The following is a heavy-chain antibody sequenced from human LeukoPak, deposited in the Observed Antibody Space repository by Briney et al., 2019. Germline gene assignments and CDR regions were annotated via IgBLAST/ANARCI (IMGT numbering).Heavy chain of an antibody. CDR1: GYTFTGYY. J-gene: IGHJ4*02. D-gene: IGHD3-22*01. CDR2: INPNSGGT. V-gene: IGHV1-2*02. CDR3: ASSIPPYYDSSAGYYFDY. Sequence: ASVKVSCKASGYTFTGYYMHWVRRAPGQGLEWMGWINPNSGGTNYAQKFQGRVTMTRDTSISTAYMELSRLRSDDTAVYYCASSIPPYYDSSAGYYFDYWGQGTLVTVSS.